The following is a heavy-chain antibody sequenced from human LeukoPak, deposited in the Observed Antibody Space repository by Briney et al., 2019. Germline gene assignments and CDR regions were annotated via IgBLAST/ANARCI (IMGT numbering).Heavy chain of an antibody. Sequence: ASVKVSCKTSGYTFTSYYIHWLRQAPGQRLEWVGIINRRGGSTTYGQKFQGRVTMTRDTSTSTVYMELSSLRSEDTAVYYCANLYSSGWYHGGPTPFDCWGQGTLVTVSS. CDR2: INRRGGST. CDR1: GYTFTSYY. CDR3: ANLYSSGWYHGGPTPFDC. J-gene: IGHJ4*02. D-gene: IGHD6-19*01. V-gene: IGHV1-46*01.